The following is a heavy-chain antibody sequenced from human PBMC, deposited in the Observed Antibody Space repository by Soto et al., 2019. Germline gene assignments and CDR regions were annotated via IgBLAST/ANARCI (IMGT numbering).Heavy chain of an antibody. D-gene: IGHD4-17*01. Sequence: QLQLQESGSGLVKPSQTLSLTCAVSGGSISSGGYSCNWIRQPPGKGLEWIGYIYHSGSTYYNPSRKSRVTISVDRSKNQFSLKLSSVTAADTAVYYCARGVTTVTTVDYWGQGTLVTVSS. J-gene: IGHJ4*02. CDR1: GGSISSGGYS. CDR2: IYHSGST. CDR3: ARGVTTVTTVDY. V-gene: IGHV4-30-2*01.